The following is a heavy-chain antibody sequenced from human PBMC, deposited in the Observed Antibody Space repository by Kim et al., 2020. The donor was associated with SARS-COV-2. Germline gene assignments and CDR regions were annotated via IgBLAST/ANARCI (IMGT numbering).Heavy chain of an antibody. CDR1: GFTFGDYA. Sequence: SLRLSCAASGFTFGDYAMHWVRQAPGKGLEWVSGISWNSGSIGYADSVKGRFTISRDNAKNSLYLQMNSLRAEDTALYYCAKDIGEHDYGDYGNFDYWGQGTLVTVSS. J-gene: IGHJ4*02. CDR3: AKDIGEHDYGDYGNFDY. D-gene: IGHD4-17*01. V-gene: IGHV3-9*01. CDR2: ISWNSGSI.